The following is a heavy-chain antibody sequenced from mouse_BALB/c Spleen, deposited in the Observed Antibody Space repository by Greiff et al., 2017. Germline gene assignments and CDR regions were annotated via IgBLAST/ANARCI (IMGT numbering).Heavy chain of an antibody. D-gene: IGHD1-1*01. CDR3: ARYYYGSSPWYFDV. CDR2: IDPANGNT. J-gene: IGHJ1*01. Sequence: VQLQQSGAELVKPGASVKLSCTASGFNIKDTYMHWVKQRPEQGLEWIGRIDPANGNTKYDPKFQGKATITADTSSNTAYLQLSSLTSEDTAVYYCARYYYGSSPWYFDVWGAGTTVTVSS. CDR1: GFNIKDTY. V-gene: IGHV14-3*02.